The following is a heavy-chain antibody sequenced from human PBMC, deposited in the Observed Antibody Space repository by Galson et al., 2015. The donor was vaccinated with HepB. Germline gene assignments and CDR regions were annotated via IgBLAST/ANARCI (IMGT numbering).Heavy chain of an antibody. Sequence: SLRLSCAASGFTFSSYAMHWVRQAPGKGLEWVAVISYDGSNKYYADSVKGRFTISRDNSKNTLYLQMNSLRAEDTAVYYCAREGDGMVRGALDYWGQGTLVTVSS. J-gene: IGHJ4*02. CDR2: ISYDGSNK. CDR3: AREGDGMVRGALDY. CDR1: GFTFSSYA. V-gene: IGHV3-30*04. D-gene: IGHD3-10*01.